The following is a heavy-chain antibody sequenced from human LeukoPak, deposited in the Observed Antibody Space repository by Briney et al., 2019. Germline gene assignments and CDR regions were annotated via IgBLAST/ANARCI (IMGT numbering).Heavy chain of an antibody. V-gene: IGHV1-2*02. CDR2: INPNSGGT. D-gene: IGHD2-8*01. CDR3: ARDMGVPYYFDY. J-gene: IGHJ4*02. Sequence: ASVKVSCKASGYTFTVYYMHWVRRAPGQGLEWMGWINPNSGGTNFAQNFQGRVTMTRDTSISTAYMELTRLTSDDTAVYYCARDMGVPYYFDYWGQGTLVTVSS. CDR1: GYTFTVYY.